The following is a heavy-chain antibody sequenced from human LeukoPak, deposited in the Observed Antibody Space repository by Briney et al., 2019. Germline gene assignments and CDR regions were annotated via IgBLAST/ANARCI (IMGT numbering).Heavy chain of an antibody. V-gene: IGHV4-4*02. D-gene: IGHD3-10*01. CDR3: SRGSCAFCRFGY. CDR1: GGSISSTNW. Sequence: SQTLSLTCGVSGGSISSTNWWSWVRQPPGQGLEWIGEISLTGETNCNPSLNGRVTMSLDESRNQLSLDLTSVTAPDTALYYCSRGSCAFCRFGYWGQGTLVIVPS. J-gene: IGHJ4*02. CDR2: ISLTGET.